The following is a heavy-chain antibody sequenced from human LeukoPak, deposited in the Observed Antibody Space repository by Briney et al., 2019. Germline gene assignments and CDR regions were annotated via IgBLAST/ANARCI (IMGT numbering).Heavy chain of an antibody. CDR3: AKRGVVIRVVLVGFHKEAYYFDS. CDR1: GITLSNYG. D-gene: IGHD3-10*01. J-gene: IGHJ4*02. Sequence: GGSLRRSCGVSGITLSNYGMSWVRQAPGKGLEWVAGISDSGGRTNYADSVKGRFTISRDSPKNTLYLQMNSLRVEDTAVYFCAKRGVVIRVVLVGFHKEAYYFDSWGQGALVTVSS. V-gene: IGHV3-23*01. CDR2: ISDSGGRT.